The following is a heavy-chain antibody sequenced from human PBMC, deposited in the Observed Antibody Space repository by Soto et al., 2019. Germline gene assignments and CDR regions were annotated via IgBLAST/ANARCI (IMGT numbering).Heavy chain of an antibody. V-gene: IGHV3-23*01. CDR3: AKSPPLDSSGSVDYYYYGMDV. D-gene: IGHD6-19*01. Sequence: GGSLRLSCAASGFTLSSYAMSWVRQAPGKGLEWVSAISGSGGSTYYADSVKGRFTISRDNSKNTLYLQMNSLRAEDTAVYYCAKSPPLDSSGSVDYYYYGMDVWGQGTTVTVSS. CDR2: ISGSGGST. CDR1: GFTLSSYA. J-gene: IGHJ6*02.